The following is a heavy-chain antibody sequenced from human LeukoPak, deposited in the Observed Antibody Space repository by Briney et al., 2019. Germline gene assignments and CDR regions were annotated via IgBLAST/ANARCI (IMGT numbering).Heavy chain of an antibody. V-gene: IGHV3-23*01. CDR3: AKHAYSGYGADYFDY. CDR2: LSGSGGST. CDR1: GFTFGGYA. Sequence: GGSLRLSCAASGFTFGGYAMSWVRQAPGKGLEWVSALSGSGGSTYYADSVKGRFTISRDNSKNTLYLQMHSLRAEDTAVYYCAKHAYSGYGADYFDYWGQGTLVTVSS. J-gene: IGHJ4*02. D-gene: IGHD5-12*01.